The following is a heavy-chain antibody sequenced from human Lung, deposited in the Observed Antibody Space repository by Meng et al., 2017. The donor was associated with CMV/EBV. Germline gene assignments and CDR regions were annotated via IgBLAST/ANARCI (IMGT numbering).Heavy chain of an antibody. CDR1: GGYIGSGVYY. D-gene: IGHD5-24*01. CDR3: AREAGRDGYATPKFDY. Sequence: QVQLPWSGPGLVKPSQTLSLNITVSGGYIGSGVYYWSWIRQHPGKGLEWIGYIYYTGSTFYNPSLKSRVTISVDTSKNQFSLKLIPATAADTAVYYCAREAGRDGYATPKFDYWGQGTLVTVSS. CDR2: IYYTGST. J-gene: IGHJ4*02. V-gene: IGHV4-31*03.